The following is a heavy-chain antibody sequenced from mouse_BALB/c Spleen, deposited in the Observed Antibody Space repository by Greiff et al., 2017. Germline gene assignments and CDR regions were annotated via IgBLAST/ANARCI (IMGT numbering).Heavy chain of an antibody. J-gene: IGHJ4*01. CDR1: GYTFTSYW. D-gene: IGHD3-3*01. V-gene: IGHV1S81*02. CDR3: ARGGTVYAMDY. Sequence: VQLQQPGAELVKPGASVKLSCQASGYTFTSYWMHWVKQRPGQGLEWIGEINPSNGRTNYNEKFKSKATLTVDKSSSTAYMQLSSLTSEDSAVYYCARGGTVYAMDYWGQGTSVTVSA. CDR2: INPSNGRT.